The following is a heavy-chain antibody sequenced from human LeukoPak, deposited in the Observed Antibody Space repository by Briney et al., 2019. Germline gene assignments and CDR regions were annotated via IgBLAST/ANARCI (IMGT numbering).Heavy chain of an antibody. CDR2: ISGSAIST. Sequence: GGSLRLSCAASGFTFSSYAMSWIRQAPGKGLEWVSPISGSAISTYYADSVKGRFTISRDNSRNTLYLQMNSLRAEDTALFYCAKGDNNILTGYYNSFDSWGQGTLVTVSS. J-gene: IGHJ4*02. CDR1: GFTFSSYA. D-gene: IGHD3-9*01. CDR3: AKGDNNILTGYYNSFDS. V-gene: IGHV3-23*01.